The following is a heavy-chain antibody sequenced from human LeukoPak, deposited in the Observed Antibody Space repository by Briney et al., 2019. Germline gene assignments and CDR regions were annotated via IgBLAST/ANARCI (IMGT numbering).Heavy chain of an antibody. Sequence: ASVKVSCKASGYTFAGYDINWVRQATGQGLEWMGWMNPNSGNANSAQKFQGRITMTRDTSIDTAYMELSSLRSDDTAVYYCARVGGIVGATRTIHAFDIWGQGTMVTVSS. CDR3: ARVGGIVGATRTIHAFDI. J-gene: IGHJ3*02. CDR2: MNPNSGNA. V-gene: IGHV1-8*01. CDR1: GYTFAGYD. D-gene: IGHD1-26*01.